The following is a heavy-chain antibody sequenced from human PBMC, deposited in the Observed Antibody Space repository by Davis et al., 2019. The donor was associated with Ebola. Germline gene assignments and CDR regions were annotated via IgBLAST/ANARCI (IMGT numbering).Heavy chain of an antibody. Sequence: PSETLSLTCAVSGGSISSYYWSWIRQPPGKGLEWIGEINHSGSTNYNPSLKSRVTISVDTSKNQFSLKLSSVTAADTAVYYCAREGPAINFDYWGQGTLVTVSS. CDR1: GGSISSYY. CDR2: INHSGST. V-gene: IGHV4-34*01. D-gene: IGHD5-12*01. CDR3: AREGPAINFDY. J-gene: IGHJ4*02.